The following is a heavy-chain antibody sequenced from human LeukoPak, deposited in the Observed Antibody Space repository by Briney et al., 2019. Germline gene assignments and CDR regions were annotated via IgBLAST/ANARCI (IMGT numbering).Heavy chain of an antibody. J-gene: IGHJ6*02. Sequence: GGSLRLSCAASGFTFTTYWMHWVRQAPGEGLVWVSHINSDGSITSYADSAKGQFTISRDNAKNTLYLQMNSLRAEDTAVYYCARDAVDTANAVWGQGTTVTVSS. V-gene: IGHV3-74*01. D-gene: IGHD5-18*01. CDR2: INSDGSIT. CDR1: GFTFTTYW. CDR3: ARDAVDTANAV.